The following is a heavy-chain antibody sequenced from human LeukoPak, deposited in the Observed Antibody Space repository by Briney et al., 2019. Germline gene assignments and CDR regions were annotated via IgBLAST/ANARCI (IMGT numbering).Heavy chain of an antibody. D-gene: IGHD3-10*01. Sequence: GGSLRLSYAASGFTFSTYDIHWVRQPAGKGLEWVSTVGAVADTYYSGFVRGLFTITRDNAKNSLNLQMNSLRAGDTAVYFCARGNWAYYASGIYGMDVWGQGTTVTVSS. J-gene: IGHJ6*02. CDR3: ARGNWAYYASGIYGMDV. CDR1: GFTFSTYD. V-gene: IGHV3-13*01. CDR2: VGAVADT.